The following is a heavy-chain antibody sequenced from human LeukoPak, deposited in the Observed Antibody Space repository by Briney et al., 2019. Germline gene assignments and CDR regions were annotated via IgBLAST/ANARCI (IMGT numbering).Heavy chain of an antibody. D-gene: IGHD5-12*01. Sequence: GASVKVSRKASGYTFTSYYMHWVRQAPGQGLEWMGIITPSGGSTSYAQKFRGRVTMTTDTSTSTVYMELSSLRSEDTAVYYCARGGSGGKDWFDPWGQGTLVTVSS. CDR2: ITPSGGST. J-gene: IGHJ5*02. CDR1: GYTFTSYY. CDR3: ARGGSGGKDWFDP. V-gene: IGHV1-46*01.